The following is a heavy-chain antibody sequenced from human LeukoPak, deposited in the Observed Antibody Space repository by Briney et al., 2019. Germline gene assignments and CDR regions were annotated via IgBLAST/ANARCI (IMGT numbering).Heavy chain of an antibody. CDR1: GSSISSYY. Sequence: SETLSLTCTVSGSSISSYYCSWIRQPPGKGLEWIGYIYYSGSTNYNPSLKSRVTISVDTSKNQFSLKLSSVTAADTAVYYCARVDEYNYYYYMDVWGKRTTVTVSS. J-gene: IGHJ6*03. CDR3: ARVDEYNYYYYMDV. V-gene: IGHV4-59*01. CDR2: IYYSGST. D-gene: IGHD2/OR15-2a*01.